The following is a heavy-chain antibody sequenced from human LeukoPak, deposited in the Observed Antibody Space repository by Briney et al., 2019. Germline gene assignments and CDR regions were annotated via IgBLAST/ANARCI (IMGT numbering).Heavy chain of an antibody. Sequence: ASVKVSCKASGYTFTSYDINWVRQATGQGLEWMGWMNPNSGNAGYAQKFQGRVTMTRNTSISTAYMELSSLRSEDTAVYYCARGGGYVNWFDPWGQGTLVTVSS. J-gene: IGHJ5*02. CDR1: GYTFTSYD. V-gene: IGHV1-8*01. D-gene: IGHD3-16*01. CDR3: ARGGGYVNWFDP. CDR2: MNPNSGNA.